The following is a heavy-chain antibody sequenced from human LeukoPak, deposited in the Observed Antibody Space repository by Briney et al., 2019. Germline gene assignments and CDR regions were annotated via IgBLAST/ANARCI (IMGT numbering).Heavy chain of an antibody. D-gene: IGHD3-9*01. Sequence: ASLKVSRKASGNTFTGYNMHWVRQVPGQVLERMGWINPNSVGTNYAQKFQGRVTMTRDTSISTAYMELSRLRSDDTAVYYCARVGLRYFDWLVYWGQGTLVTVSS. J-gene: IGHJ4*02. CDR2: INPNSVGT. CDR1: GNTFTGYN. V-gene: IGHV1-2*02. CDR3: ARVGLRYFDWLVY.